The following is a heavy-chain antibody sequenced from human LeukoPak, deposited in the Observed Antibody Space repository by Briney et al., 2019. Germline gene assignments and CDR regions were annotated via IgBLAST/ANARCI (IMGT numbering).Heavy chain of an antibody. V-gene: IGHV3-53*01. CDR2: LYSNSIT. CDR1: GFTVNNNY. Sequence: NPGGSLRLSRAASGFTVNNNYMTWVRQAPGKGLEWVSVLYSNSITYYADSVKGRFTISRDSSKNTLYLQMNSLRAEDTAVYYCARGITMMIVAPGYWGQGTLVTVSS. CDR3: ARGITMMIVAPGY. J-gene: IGHJ4*02. D-gene: IGHD3-22*01.